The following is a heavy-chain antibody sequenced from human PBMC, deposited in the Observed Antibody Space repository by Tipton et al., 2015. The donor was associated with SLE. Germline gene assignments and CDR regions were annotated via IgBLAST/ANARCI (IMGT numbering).Heavy chain of an antibody. CDR2: ISSSGRNT. V-gene: IGHV3-23*01. J-gene: IGHJ4*02. D-gene: IGHD2-8*02. CDR3: AKEGGRGGVFDY. Sequence: SLRLSCAASGFNFRRTAMSWVRQGPGKGLEWVSGISSSGRNTYYADSMRGHFTISRDNSKDTLYLQMFSLRVGDTAIYFCAKEGGRGGVFDYWGQGSLVTVSS. CDR1: GFNFRRTA.